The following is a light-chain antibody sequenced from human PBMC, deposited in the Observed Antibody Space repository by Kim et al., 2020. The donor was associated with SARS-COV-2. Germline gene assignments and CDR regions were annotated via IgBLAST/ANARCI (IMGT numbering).Light chain of an antibody. Sequence: PGKTASITCGGNNIGSKSVHWYQQKPGQAPVLVIYYDSDRPSGIPERFSGSNSGNTATLTISRVEAGDEADYYCQVWDSSSDHPVFGGGTKLTVL. V-gene: IGLV3-21*04. CDR1: NIGSKS. CDR2: YDS. J-gene: IGLJ2*01. CDR3: QVWDSSSDHPV.